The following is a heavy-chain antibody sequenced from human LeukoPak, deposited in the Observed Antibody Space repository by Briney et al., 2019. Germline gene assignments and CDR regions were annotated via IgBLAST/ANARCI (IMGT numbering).Heavy chain of an antibody. J-gene: IGHJ4*02. D-gene: IGHD3-22*01. CDR1: GGTFKNYA. Sequence: ASVKVSCKASGGTFKNYAISWVRQAPGQGLEWMGGIIPIFGTANYAQKFQGRVTITADESTSTAYMELSSLRSEDTAVYYCARVNYPTSYYDSSGYYWLSYWGQGTLVTVSS. V-gene: IGHV1-69*01. CDR3: ARVNYPTSYYDSSGYYWLSY. CDR2: IIPIFGTA.